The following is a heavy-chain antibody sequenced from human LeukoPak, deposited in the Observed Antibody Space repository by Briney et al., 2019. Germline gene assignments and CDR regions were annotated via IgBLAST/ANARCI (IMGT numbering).Heavy chain of an antibody. D-gene: IGHD3-22*01. CDR3: ATADYDSSGPLDY. Sequence: ASVKVSCKISGYTLTELSMHWVRQAPGKGLEWMGGFDPEDGETIYAQKFQGRITMTEDTSTDTAYMELSSLRSEDTAVYYCATADYDSSGPLDYWGQGTLVTVSS. CDR1: GYTLTELS. J-gene: IGHJ4*02. CDR2: FDPEDGET. V-gene: IGHV1-24*01.